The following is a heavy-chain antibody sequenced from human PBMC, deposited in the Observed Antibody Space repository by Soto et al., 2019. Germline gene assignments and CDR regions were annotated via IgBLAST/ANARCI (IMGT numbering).Heavy chain of an antibody. J-gene: IGHJ5*02. V-gene: IGHV4-39*01. Sequence: SETLSLTCTVSGGSIIRSTYYFCGIREPPWNGLEWIGSIYYSGSTYYRPSLKSRVTISVDTSKNQFSLKLSSVTAADTAVYYCARQVPAAIRLGWFDPWGQGTLVTVSS. D-gene: IGHD2-2*02. CDR1: GGSIIRSTYY. CDR3: ARQVPAAIRLGWFDP. CDR2: IYYSGST.